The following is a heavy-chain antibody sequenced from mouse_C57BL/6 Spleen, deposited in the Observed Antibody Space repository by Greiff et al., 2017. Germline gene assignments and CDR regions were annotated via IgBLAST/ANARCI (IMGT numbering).Heavy chain of an antibody. D-gene: IGHD2-4*01. V-gene: IGHV2-6*03. J-gene: IGHJ4*01. Sequence: VQLQQSGPGLVAPSQSLSITCTVSGFSLTSYGVHWVRQPPGKGLEWLVVIWSDGSTTYNSALKSRLSISKDNSKSQVFLKMNSLQTDDTAMYYCARRGDYVEYYAMDYWGQGTSVTVSS. CDR3: ARRGDYVEYYAMDY. CDR2: IWSDGST. CDR1: GFSLTSYG.